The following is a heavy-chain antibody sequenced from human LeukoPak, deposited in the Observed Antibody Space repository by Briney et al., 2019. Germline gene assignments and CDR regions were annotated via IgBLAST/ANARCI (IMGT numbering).Heavy chain of an antibody. CDR3: ARAFSSSGYKLGADY. D-gene: IGHD3-22*01. J-gene: IGHJ4*02. V-gene: IGHV3-48*03. Sequence: PGGSLRLSCAASGFTFSSYEMNWVRQAPGKGLAWVSYISSSGSTIYYADSVKGRFTISRDNAKNSLYLQMNSLRAEDTAVYYCARAFSSSGYKLGADYWGQGTLVTVSS. CDR2: ISSSGSTI. CDR1: GFTFSSYE.